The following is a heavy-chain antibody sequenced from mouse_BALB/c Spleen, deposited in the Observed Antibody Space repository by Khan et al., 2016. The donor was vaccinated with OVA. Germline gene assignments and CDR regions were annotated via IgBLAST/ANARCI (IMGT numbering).Heavy chain of an antibody. V-gene: IGHV3-2*02. CDR1: GYSITSGYA. J-gene: IGHJ2*01. CDR2: ISYSGVT. D-gene: IGHD1-1*01. Sequence: VQLQESGPGLVKPSQSLSLTCTVTGYSITSGYAWYLIRQFPGNKLEWMGYISYSGVTCYTPSLKSRISITRDTSTNQFFLQLNCVTTEDTATYDCGRGNDYGYYFDYWGQGTTLTVSS. CDR3: GRGNDYGYYFDY.